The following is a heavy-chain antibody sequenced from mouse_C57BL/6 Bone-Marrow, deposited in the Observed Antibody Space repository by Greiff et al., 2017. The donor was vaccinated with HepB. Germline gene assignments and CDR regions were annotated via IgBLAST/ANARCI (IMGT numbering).Heavy chain of an antibody. Sequence: EVKLVESGGGLVQPKGSLKLSCAASGFSFNTYAMHWVRQAPGKGLEWVARIRSKSNNYATYYADSVKDRFTISRDDSESMLYLQMNNLKTEDTAMYYCVRQGRRSNRYFDVWGTGTTVTVPS. CDR2: IRSKSNNYAT. V-gene: IGHV10-1*01. J-gene: IGHJ1*03. CDR3: VRQGRRSNRYFDV. CDR1: GFSFNTYA. D-gene: IGHD2-5*01.